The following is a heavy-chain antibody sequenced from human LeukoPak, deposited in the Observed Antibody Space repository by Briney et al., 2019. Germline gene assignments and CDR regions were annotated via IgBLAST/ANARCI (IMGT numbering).Heavy chain of an antibody. CDR2: VYNSGDT. Sequence: SETLSLTCTVSGGSTSSDYWSWIRQSPGKGLEWVGYVYNSGDTGKNPSLKSRVTILLDTSKNQCSLKLTSVRAADTAVYYCARLKLGAYFDLWGRGTLVTVSS. CDR3: ARLKLGAYFDL. D-gene: IGHD3-16*01. CDR1: GGSTSSDY. J-gene: IGHJ2*01. V-gene: IGHV4-59*08.